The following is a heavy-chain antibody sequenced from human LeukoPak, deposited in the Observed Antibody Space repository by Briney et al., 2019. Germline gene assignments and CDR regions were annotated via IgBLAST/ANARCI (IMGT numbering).Heavy chain of an antibody. V-gene: IGHV4-59*02. CDR1: GGSVSDYY. CDR3: ARASSSLSRGFDY. D-gene: IGHD6-13*01. Sequence: SETLSLTCTVSGGSVSDYYWSWIRQSPGKGLEWIGYIYYTGSTSYNPSLRSRVTMSADTSKNQFSLKLSSVTAADTAVYYCARASSSLSRGFDYWGQGTLVTVSS. J-gene: IGHJ4*02. CDR2: IYYTGST.